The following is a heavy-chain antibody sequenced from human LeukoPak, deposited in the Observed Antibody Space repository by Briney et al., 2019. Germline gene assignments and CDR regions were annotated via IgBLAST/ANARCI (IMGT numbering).Heavy chain of an antibody. CDR2: IYSSGTT. Sequence: PSETLSLTCTVSGDSINSGNNYWSWIRQPAGKGPEWIGHIYSSGTTNYNPSLKSRVTISVDKSKNQFSLKLSSVTAADTAVYYCAREVYSSDPKDNAFDIWGQGTMVTVSS. CDR1: GDSINSGNNY. CDR3: AREVYSSDPKDNAFDI. J-gene: IGHJ3*02. V-gene: IGHV4-61*09. D-gene: IGHD6-19*01.